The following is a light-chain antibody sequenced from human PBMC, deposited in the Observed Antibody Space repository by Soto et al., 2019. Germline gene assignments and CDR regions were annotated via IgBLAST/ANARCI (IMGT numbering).Light chain of an antibody. CDR3: QQYAKSPIT. V-gene: IGKV3-20*01. CDR1: QPVSSNF. CDR2: GVS. Sequence: ELVLTQSPGTLSLSPGESAALSCRASQPVSSNFLAWYQQKPGQAPRLLIYGVSSRASGIPDRFFGSGSGTDVTLTINRLEPEDFAVYYCQQYAKSPITFGQGTRLEIK. J-gene: IGKJ5*01.